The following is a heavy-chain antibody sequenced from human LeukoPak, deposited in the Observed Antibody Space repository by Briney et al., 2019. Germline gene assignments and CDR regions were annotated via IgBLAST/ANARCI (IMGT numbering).Heavy chain of an antibody. CDR3: ARGFYDTSPLNYCMDV. V-gene: IGHV3-48*03. J-gene: IGHJ6*03. D-gene: IGHD3-22*01. CDR2: ISTRGNTI. Sequence: GGSLRLSCSASGFTFSGSEMNWVRQAPGKGLEWISFISTRGNTIYYADSVKGRFTISRDNAKNSLFLQMNSLRVDDTAVYYCARGFYDTSPLNYCMDVWGKGTTVTVSS. CDR1: GFTFSGSE.